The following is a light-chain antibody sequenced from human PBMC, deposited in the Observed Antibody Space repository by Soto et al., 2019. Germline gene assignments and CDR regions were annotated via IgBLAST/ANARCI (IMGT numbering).Light chain of an antibody. Sequence: QSVLTQPRSVSGSPGQSVTISCTGNSSDVGGYNYVSWYQQHPGKAPKLMIYDVSKRPSGVPDRFSGSKSGNTASLTISGLQAEDESDYYCCSYAGSYTRRVFATVTKVTVL. J-gene: IGLJ1*01. CDR2: DVS. CDR1: SSDVGGYNY. V-gene: IGLV2-11*01. CDR3: CSYAGSYTRRV.